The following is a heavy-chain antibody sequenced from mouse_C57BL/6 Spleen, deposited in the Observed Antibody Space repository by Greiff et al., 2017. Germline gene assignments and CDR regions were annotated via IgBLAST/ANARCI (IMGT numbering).Heavy chain of an antibody. CDR2: IYPSDSET. J-gene: IGHJ3*01. CDR1: GYTFTSYW. V-gene: IGHV1-61*01. Sequence: QVQLQQPGAELVRPGSSVKLSCKASGYTFTSYWMDWVKQRPGQGLEWIGNIYPSDSETHYNQKFKDKATLTVDKSSSTAYMQLSSLTSEDSAVYYCARSGGLRSWFAYWGQGTLVTVSA. D-gene: IGHD2-4*01. CDR3: ARSGGLRSWFAY.